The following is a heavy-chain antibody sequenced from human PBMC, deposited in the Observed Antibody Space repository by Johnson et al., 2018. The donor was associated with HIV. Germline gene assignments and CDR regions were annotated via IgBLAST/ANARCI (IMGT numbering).Heavy chain of an antibody. J-gene: IGHJ3*01. CDR3: AKEGIGPTAVVVGPPVDLDL. V-gene: IGHV3-23*04. CDR2: ISSSGGDT. Sequence: MQLVESGGGLVQPGGSLRLSCAASGFTFSNYAMTWVRQVAGKGLEWVSAISSSGGDTYSADSVEGRFSVSRDNSKNILYLHMNIVRTDDTALYFCAKEGIGPTAVVVGPPVDLDLWGQGTTVTVSS. D-gene: IGHD2-21*01. CDR1: GFTFSNYA.